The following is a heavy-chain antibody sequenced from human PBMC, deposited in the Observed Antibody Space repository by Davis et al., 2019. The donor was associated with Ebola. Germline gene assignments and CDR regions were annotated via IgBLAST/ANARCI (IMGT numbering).Heavy chain of an antibody. CDR1: GGTFSSYA. CDR2: IISVSGVP. J-gene: IGHJ4*02. Sequence: SVKVTCKASGGTFSSYANSGVRQDTGQGLDWMGGIISVSGVPKYAQDFQGRVTITADESTSTAYMELSSLRSEDTAMYYCARDRYSDGSGYFFEQSHWGQGTLVTVSS. D-gene: IGHD3-22*01. CDR3: ARDRYSDGSGYFFEQSH. V-gene: IGHV1-69*13.